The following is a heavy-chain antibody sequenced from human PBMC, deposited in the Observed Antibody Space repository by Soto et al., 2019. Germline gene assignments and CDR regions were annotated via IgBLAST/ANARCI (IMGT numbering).Heavy chain of an antibody. CDR1: GFTFSSYG. D-gene: IGHD1-26*01. CDR3: ARDNADGSYYFDY. J-gene: IGHJ4*02. Sequence: QVQLVESGGGVVQPGRSLRLSCAASGFTFSSYGMHWVRQAPGKGLEWVAIIWHDGTNKYYADFVKGRFTVSRDNSKNTRYLQINSLTAEDTAVYYCARDNADGSYYFDYWGQGTLVTVSS. V-gene: IGHV3-33*01. CDR2: IWHDGTNK.